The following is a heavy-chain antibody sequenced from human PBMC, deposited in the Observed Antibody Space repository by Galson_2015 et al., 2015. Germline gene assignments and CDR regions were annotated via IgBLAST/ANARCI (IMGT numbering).Heavy chain of an antibody. CDR3: TREGAFGDYGSGGFDY. CDR2: MNSDGSSI. D-gene: IGHD4-17*01. Sequence: SLRLSCAASGFTFSNYWMHWVRHVPGKGLVWVSRMNSDGSSINYADSVKGRFTISRDNAKNTLYLQMSGLRAEDTAVYSCTREGAFGDYGSGGFDYWGQGTLVTVSS. J-gene: IGHJ4*02. V-gene: IGHV3-74*01. CDR1: GFTFSNYW.